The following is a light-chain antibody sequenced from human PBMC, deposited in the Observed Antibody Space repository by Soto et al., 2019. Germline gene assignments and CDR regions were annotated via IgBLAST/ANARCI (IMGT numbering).Light chain of an antibody. CDR1: QSVSSY. CDR3: QQRSNWPRWT. J-gene: IGKJ1*01. V-gene: IGKV3-11*01. CDR2: DAS. Sequence: EIVLTQSPATLSLSPGERATLSCRASQSVSSYLAWYQQKPVQAPRLLXYDASNRATGIPARFSGSGSGTDLTLTISSLETEDFAVYYCQQRSNWPRWTFGQGTKVDIK.